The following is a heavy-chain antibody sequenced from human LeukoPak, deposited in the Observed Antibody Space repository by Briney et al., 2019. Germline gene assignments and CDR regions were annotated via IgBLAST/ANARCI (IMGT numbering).Heavy chain of an antibody. J-gene: IGHJ4*02. D-gene: IGHD5-24*01. V-gene: IGHV1-18*01. Sequence: ASVKLSCKASGYTSTRYGISWVPQAPGQGLECMGWISLYNGNTNYAQKLQGRITMTTDPSTSPAYTELRSLRSDETAVYYCGRSSDNYPQGDYWGGGTLPTVPS. CDR2: ISLYNGNT. CDR1: GYTSTRYG. CDR3: GRSSDNYPQGDY.